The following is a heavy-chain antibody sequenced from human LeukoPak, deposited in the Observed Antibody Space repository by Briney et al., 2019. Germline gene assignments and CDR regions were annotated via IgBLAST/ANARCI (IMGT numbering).Heavy chain of an antibody. CDR3: ASGSAHLEDY. V-gene: IGHV3-7*01. Sequence: PGGSLRLSCAASGFIFNNYWMTWARQAPGKGLEWVAHIKQDGSEKNYVDSVKGRFTISRDNAKNSLYLQMNSLRAEDTAVYYCASGSAHLEDYWGQGTLVTVSS. CDR1: GFIFNNYW. J-gene: IGHJ4*02. CDR2: IKQDGSEK. D-gene: IGHD1-26*01.